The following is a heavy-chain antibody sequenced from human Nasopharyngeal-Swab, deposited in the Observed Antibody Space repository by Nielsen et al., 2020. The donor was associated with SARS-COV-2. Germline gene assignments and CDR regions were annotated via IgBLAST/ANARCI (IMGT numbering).Heavy chain of an antibody. J-gene: IGHJ3*02. CDR2: ISYDGSNK. Sequence: VRQAPGKGLEWVAVISYDGSNKYYADSVKGLFTISRDNSKNTLYLQMNSLRAEDTAVYYCAKLDMVRGVIITSYAFDIWGQGTMVTVSS. CDR3: AKLDMVRGVIITSYAFDI. D-gene: IGHD3-10*01. V-gene: IGHV3-30*18.